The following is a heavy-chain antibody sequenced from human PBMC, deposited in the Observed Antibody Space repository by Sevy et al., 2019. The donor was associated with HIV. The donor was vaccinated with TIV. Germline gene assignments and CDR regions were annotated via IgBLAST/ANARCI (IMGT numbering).Heavy chain of an antibody. CDR1: GFTFKNYG. V-gene: IGHV3-30*18. CDR3: AKGGTTVTTLNWYFDL. CDR2: ISYDESHK. D-gene: IGHD4-17*01. J-gene: IGHJ2*01. Sequence: GGSLRLSCAASGFTFKNYGMHWVRQAPGKGLEWVALISYDESHKYYADSVKGRFTLSRDNSKSTLSLKMNSLRTKDTAIYYCAKGGTTVTTLNWYFDLWGRGTLVTVSS.